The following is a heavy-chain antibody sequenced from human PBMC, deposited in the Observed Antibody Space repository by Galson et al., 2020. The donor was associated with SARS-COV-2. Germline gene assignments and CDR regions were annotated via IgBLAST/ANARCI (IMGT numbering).Heavy chain of an antibody. CDR2: ISYDRSNK. J-gene: IGHJ3*02. CDR3: ARGDLLWFGELLLQHAFDI. CDR1: GFTFSSYA. D-gene: IGHD3-10*01. Sequence: SLTLSCAASGFTFSSYAMHWVRQAPATGLEREAVISYDRSNKNYADSVKGRFTISRDNSKNTLYRQMNSLGAEDTAVYYCARGDLLWFGELLLQHAFDIWGQGTMVTVSS. V-gene: IGHV3-30*04.